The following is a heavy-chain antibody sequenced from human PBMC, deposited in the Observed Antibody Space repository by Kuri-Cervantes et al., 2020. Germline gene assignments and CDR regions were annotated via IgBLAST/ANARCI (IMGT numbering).Heavy chain of an antibody. D-gene: IGHD1-1*01. J-gene: IGHJ6*03. CDR1: GFTFSGSA. Sequence: GESLKISCAASGFTFSGSAMHWVRQASGKGLEWVGRIRSKANSYATAYAASVKGRFTISRDDSKNTAYLQMNSLKTEDTAVYCCTTPGAHYYMDVWGKGTTVTVSS. CDR2: IRSKANSYAT. CDR3: TTPGAHYYMDV. V-gene: IGHV3-73*01.